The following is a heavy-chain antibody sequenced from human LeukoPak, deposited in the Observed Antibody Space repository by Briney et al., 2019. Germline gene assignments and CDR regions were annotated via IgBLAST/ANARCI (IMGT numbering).Heavy chain of an antibody. Sequence: PGGSLRLSCVASGFTFSSHGMHWVRQAPGKGLEWVAVKSYDGRKQYYADSVKGRFTISRDNSKNTLYLQMNSLRAEDTAVYYCAKIEQLVGFDYWGQGTLVTVSS. CDR3: AKIEQLVGFDY. J-gene: IGHJ4*02. V-gene: IGHV3-30*18. D-gene: IGHD6-6*01. CDR2: KSYDGRKQ. CDR1: GFTFSSHG.